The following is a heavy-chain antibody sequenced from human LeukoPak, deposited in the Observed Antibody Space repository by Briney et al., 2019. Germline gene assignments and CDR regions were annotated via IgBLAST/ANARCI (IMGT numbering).Heavy chain of an antibody. Sequence: SETLSLTCIVSGYSVSSGYYWGWIRKPPGKELEWIGTIYRSGSTCSNPSLRGRLTISVDTSKNQFSLKLSSVTAADTAVYYCARTGAGYYYYYMDVWGKGTTVTVSS. D-gene: IGHD1-26*01. CDR1: GYSVSSGYY. CDR3: ARTGAGYYYYYMDV. V-gene: IGHV4-38-2*02. J-gene: IGHJ6*03. CDR2: IYRSGST.